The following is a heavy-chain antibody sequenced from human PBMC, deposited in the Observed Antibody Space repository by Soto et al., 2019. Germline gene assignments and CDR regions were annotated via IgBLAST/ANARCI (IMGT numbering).Heavy chain of an antibody. V-gene: IGHV4-34*01. J-gene: IGHJ5*02. CDR3: ARGRWFDP. CDR2: INHSGST. CDR1: GGSFSGYY. Sequence: SETLSLTCAVYGGSFSGYYWSWIRQPPGKGLEWIGEINHSGSTNYNPSLKSRVTISVDTSKNQFSLKLSSVTAADTAVYYCARGRWFDPWGQGTLVTVSS.